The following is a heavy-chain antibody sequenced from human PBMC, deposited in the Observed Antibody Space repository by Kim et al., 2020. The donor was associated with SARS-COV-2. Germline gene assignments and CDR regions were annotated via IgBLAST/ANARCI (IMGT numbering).Heavy chain of an antibody. J-gene: IGHJ4*02. Sequence: YYADSVKGRFIISRDSSKNTVYLLMNSLRAEDTAVYYCATYYDVLTGFDYWGQGTLVTVSS. V-gene: IGHV3-23*01. CDR3: ATYYDVLTGFDY. D-gene: IGHD3-9*01.